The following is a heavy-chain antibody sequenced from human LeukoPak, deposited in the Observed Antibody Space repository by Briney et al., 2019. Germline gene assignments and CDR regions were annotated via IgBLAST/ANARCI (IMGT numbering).Heavy chain of an antibody. CDR1: GYTFTSYA. V-gene: IGHV7-4-1*02. CDR3: ARAVAGKYNDY. D-gene: IGHD6-19*01. Sequence: GASVKVSCKASGYTFTSYARVRQAPGQGLEWMGWINTNTGNPTYAQGFTGRFVFSLDTSVSTAYLQISSLKAEDTAVYYCARAVAGKYNDYWGQGTLVTVSS. J-gene: IGHJ4*02. CDR2: INTNTGNP.